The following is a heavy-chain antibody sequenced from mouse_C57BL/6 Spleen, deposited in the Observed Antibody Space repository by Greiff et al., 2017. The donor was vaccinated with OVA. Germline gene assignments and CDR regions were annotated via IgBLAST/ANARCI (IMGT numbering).Heavy chain of an antibody. D-gene: IGHD1-1*01. J-gene: IGHJ3*01. Sequence: EVKLVESGGGLVKPGGSLKLSCAASGFTFSSYAMSWVRQTPEKRLEWVATISDGGSYTYYPDNVKGRFTISRDNAKNNLYLQMSHLTSEDTAMYYCARDEYYGCADWGQGTLVTVSA. V-gene: IGHV5-4*01. CDR1: GFTFSSYA. CDR3: ARDEYYGCAD. CDR2: ISDGGSYT.